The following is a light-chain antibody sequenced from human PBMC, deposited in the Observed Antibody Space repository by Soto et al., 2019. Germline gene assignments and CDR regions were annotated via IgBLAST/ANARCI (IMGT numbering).Light chain of an antibody. CDR2: AAS. J-gene: IGKJ2*01. CDR1: QSISSY. Sequence: DIQMTQSPSSLSASVGDRVTITCRASQSISSYLNWYQQKPGKAPKRLIYAASSLESGVPSRFSGSGSGTDFTLTISSLQPEDFAPYYCQQSDTVGQGTKLEIK. CDR3: QQSDT. V-gene: IGKV1-39*01.